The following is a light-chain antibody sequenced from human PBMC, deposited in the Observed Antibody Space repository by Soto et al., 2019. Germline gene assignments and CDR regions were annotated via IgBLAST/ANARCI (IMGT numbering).Light chain of an antibody. Sequence: QSALSQPASVSGSRGQSITISCTGTSSDVGNYNLVSWYQQYPGKAPKLMIFEDTKRPSGVSHRFSGSKSGNTASLTIAGLQPEDAADYCCCSYAGSSTMTFGGGTKLTVL. CDR2: EDT. CDR3: CSYAGSSTMT. CDR1: SSDVGNYNL. J-gene: IGLJ2*01. V-gene: IGLV2-23*01.